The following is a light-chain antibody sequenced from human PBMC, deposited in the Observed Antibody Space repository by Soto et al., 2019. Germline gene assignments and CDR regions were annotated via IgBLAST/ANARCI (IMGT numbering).Light chain of an antibody. V-gene: IGKV1-39*01. CDR3: LQTYSTPRT. J-gene: IGKJ1*01. CDR2: GAT. Sequence: DIQMTQSPSSLSASVGDRITITCRASHRISTSLNWYQRKPGQAPKLLIHGATNLQSGAPSRFSGSGSGTDFALTITSLQPEDFATYYCLQTYSTPRTFGQGTRVEI. CDR1: HRISTS.